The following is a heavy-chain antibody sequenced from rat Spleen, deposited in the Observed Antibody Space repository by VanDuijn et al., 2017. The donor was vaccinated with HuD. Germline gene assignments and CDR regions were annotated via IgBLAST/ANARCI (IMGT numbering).Heavy chain of an antibody. CDR1: GFTFSNYG. Sequence: EVQLVESGGGLVQPGRSLKLSCAASGFTFSNYGMAWVRQAPTKGLEWVATISYDGSSTYYRDSVKGRFTISRDNVKSTLYLQMNSLRSEDTATYYCASYTSLFDYWGQGVMVTVSS. CDR2: ISYDGSST. V-gene: IGHV5-29*01. CDR3: ASYTSLFDY. J-gene: IGHJ2*01. D-gene: IGHD1-10*01.